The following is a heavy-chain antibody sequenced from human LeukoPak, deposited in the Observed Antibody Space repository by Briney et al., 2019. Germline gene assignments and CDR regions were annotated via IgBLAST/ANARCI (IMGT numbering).Heavy chain of an antibody. CDR1: GFTFSNYA. Sequence: PGGSLRLSCAASGFTFSNYAMSWVRQAPGKGLEWVSATSGSGGTTYYADSVKGRFSISRDNSKNTLYLQMNSLRAEDTAVYYCARLGGYSAYDVAYWGQGTLVTVSS. D-gene: IGHD5-12*01. V-gene: IGHV3-23*01. CDR3: ARLGGYSAYDVAY. CDR2: TSGSGGTT. J-gene: IGHJ4*02.